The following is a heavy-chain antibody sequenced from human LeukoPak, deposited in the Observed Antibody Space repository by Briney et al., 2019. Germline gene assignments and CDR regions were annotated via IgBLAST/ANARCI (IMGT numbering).Heavy chain of an antibody. CDR2: ISYDGSNK. V-gene: IGHV3-30*18. CDR1: GFTFSSYS. J-gene: IGHJ6*02. D-gene: IGHD6-19*01. CDR3: AKDNGSGWTPYYYYGMDV. Sequence: GGSLRLSCAASGFTFSSYSMHWVRQAPGKGLEWVAVISYDGSNKYYADSVKGRFTISRDNSKNTLYLQMNSLRAEDTAVYYCAKDNGSGWTPYYYYGMDVWGQGTTVTVSS.